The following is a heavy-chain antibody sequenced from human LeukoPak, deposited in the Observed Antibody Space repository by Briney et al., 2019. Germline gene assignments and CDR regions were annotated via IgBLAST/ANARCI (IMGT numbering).Heavy chain of an antibody. CDR2: IYYSGST. V-gene: IGHV4-59*01. Sequence: SGTLSLTRTVSGGSLSRYYWSWIGQPPGKGLEWIGDIYYSGSTNYNPSLKSRVTMSVHPPKSQFSLKLSSVTAADAGVYYCARVKCGGDCYSGGYYYYVGVWGQGTTVTGS. CDR3: ARVKCGGDCYSGGYYYYVGV. J-gene: IGHJ6*03. CDR1: GGSLSRYY. D-gene: IGHD2-21*01.